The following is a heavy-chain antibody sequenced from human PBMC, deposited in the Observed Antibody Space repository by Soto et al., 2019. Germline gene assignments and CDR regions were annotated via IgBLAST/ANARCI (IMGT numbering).Heavy chain of an antibody. CDR1: GGSIRSYY. D-gene: IGHD3-10*01. V-gene: IGHV4-4*07. CDR2: IYTSGST. Sequence: SETLSLICTVSGGSIRSYYWSCIRQPAGKGLEWIGRIYTSGSTNYNPSLKSRVTMSVETSKNQFSLKLSSVTAEDTAVYSCARSRRFGPELDYWRQGSLVTVSS. J-gene: IGHJ4*02. CDR3: ARSRRFGPELDY.